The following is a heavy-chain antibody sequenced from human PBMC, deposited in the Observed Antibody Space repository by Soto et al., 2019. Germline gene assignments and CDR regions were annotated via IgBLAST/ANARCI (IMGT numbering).Heavy chain of an antibody. D-gene: IGHD3-16*01. CDR3: ARWGTTGGLDV. CDR2: TSYDGSNK. V-gene: IGHV3-30*19. Sequence: QVQLVESGGGVVQPGASLRLSCVGSGFTFRSYVIHWVRQAPGKGLEWVALTSYDGSNKYYNDSVKGRFTISRDNSRNTVDLHMDSLRLEDTALYYCARWGTTGGLDVWGQGTLVSVSS. J-gene: IGHJ4*02. CDR1: GFTFRSYV.